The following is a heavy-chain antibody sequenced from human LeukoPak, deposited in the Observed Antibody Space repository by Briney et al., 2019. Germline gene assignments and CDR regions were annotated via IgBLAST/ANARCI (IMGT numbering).Heavy chain of an antibody. CDR3: AKHRYNYDTPFDY. CDR1: GFSFSNYA. D-gene: IGHD3-22*01. V-gene: IGHV3-23*01. J-gene: IGHJ4*02. CDR2: ISGGVSGT. Sequence: QPGGSLRLSCAASGFSFSNYAMAWVRQAPGKGLGLVSGISGGVSGTYYADSVKGRFTISRDNSKNTLFLQMNTLRAQDTAVYYCAKHRYNYDTPFDYWGQGTLVTVSS.